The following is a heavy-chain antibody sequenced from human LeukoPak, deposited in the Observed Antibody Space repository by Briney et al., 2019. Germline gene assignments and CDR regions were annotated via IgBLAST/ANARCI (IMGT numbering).Heavy chain of an antibody. Sequence: GMSLRLSCAASGFTFSSYGMHWVRQAPGKGLEWVAVISPDGSGKHYVDSVKGRFTISRDNSKNTLYLQMNNMRSEDTAVYYCAKEYGDFRGFDFWGQGTLVTVSS. J-gene: IGHJ4*02. CDR1: GFTFSSYG. CDR2: ISPDGSGK. D-gene: IGHD4-17*01. CDR3: AKEYGDFRGFDF. V-gene: IGHV3-30*18.